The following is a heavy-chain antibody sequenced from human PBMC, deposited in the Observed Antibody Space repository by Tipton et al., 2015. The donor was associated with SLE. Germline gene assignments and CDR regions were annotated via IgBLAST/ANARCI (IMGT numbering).Heavy chain of an antibody. CDR2: ISYDGSNK. D-gene: IGHD3-22*01. CDR3: ARDLRQYYYDSSGYSV. J-gene: IGHJ4*02. V-gene: IGHV3-30*03. Sequence: SLRLSCTASGFSFSTSWMHWVRQAPGKGLEWVAVISYDGSNKYYADSVKGRFTISRDNSKNTLYLQMNSLRAEDTAVYYCARDLRQYYYDSSGYSVWGQGTLVTVSS. CDR1: GFSFSTSW.